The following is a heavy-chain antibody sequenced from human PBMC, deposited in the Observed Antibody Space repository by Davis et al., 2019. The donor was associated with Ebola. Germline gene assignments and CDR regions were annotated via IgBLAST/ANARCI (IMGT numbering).Heavy chain of an antibody. Sequence: PSETLSLTCTVSGGSISSYYWSWIRQPPGKGLEWIGYIYYSGSTNYNPSLKSRVTISVDTSKNQFSLKLSSVTAADTAVYYCARQWAYCSSTSCYTDWFDPWGQGTLVTVSS. CDR1: GGSISSYY. D-gene: IGHD2-2*02. CDR3: ARQWAYCSSTSCYTDWFDP. CDR2: IYYSGST. J-gene: IGHJ5*02. V-gene: IGHV4-59*08.